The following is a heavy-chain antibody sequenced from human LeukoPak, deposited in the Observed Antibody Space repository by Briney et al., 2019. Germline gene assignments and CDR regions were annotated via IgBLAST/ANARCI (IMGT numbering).Heavy chain of an antibody. CDR1: GGSISSSSYY. V-gene: IGHV4-39*07. J-gene: IGHJ4*02. Sequence: PSETLSLTCTVSGGSISSSSYYWGWIRQPPGKGLEWIGSIYYSGSTYYNPSLKSRVTISVDTSKNQFSLKLSSVTAADTAVYYCARQYYYDSSGYYFLGSEDYWGQGTLVTVSS. CDR3: ARQYYYDSSGYYFLGSEDY. D-gene: IGHD3-22*01. CDR2: IYYSGST.